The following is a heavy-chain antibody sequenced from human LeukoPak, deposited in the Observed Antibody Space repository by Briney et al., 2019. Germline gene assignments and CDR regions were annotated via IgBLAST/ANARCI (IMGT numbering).Heavy chain of an antibody. J-gene: IGHJ5*02. D-gene: IGHD4-17*01. V-gene: IGHV3-23*01. CDR3: APLYTDYGDSENWFDP. CDR1: GFAFSSYS. Sequence: PGGSLRLSCAASGFAFSSYSMNWVRQAPGKGLEWVSAISGSGGSVYYADSVKGRFTISRDNSKNTLYLQMNSLRAEDTAVYYCAPLYTDYGDSENWFDPWGQGTLVTVSS. CDR2: ISGSGGSV.